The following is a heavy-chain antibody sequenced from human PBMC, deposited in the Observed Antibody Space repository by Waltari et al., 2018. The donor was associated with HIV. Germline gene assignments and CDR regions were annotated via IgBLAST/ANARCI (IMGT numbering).Heavy chain of an antibody. Sequence: EVQLLESGGGLVQPGGSLKLSCACSGFSVSASSMPWVRQTQGKGLEWVSAVGAGGDRTYYADSVKGRFTISRDNSKNTVYLEMNTLRAEDTALYYCAKRDWRREGSGYVSLGFVRWGQGTPVIVSS. J-gene: IGHJ4*02. CDR3: AKRDWRREGSGYVSLGFVR. CDR1: GFSVSASS. V-gene: IGHV3-23*01. D-gene: IGHD3-22*01. CDR2: VGAGGDRT.